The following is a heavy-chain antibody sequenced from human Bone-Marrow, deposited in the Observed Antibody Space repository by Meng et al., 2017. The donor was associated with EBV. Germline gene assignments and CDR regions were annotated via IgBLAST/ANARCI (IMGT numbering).Heavy chain of an antibody. Sequence: QGHPQQWGAGLLKPSETLSLTCAVYGGSFSGYYWSWIRQPPGKGLEWIGEINHSGSTNYNPSLKSRVTISVDTSKNQFSLKLSSVTAADTAVYYCARRGDYGDTRVSDYWGQGTLVTVSS. CDR3: ARRGDYGDTRVSDY. D-gene: IGHD4-17*01. CDR2: INHSGST. V-gene: IGHV4-34*01. J-gene: IGHJ4*02. CDR1: GGSFSGYY.